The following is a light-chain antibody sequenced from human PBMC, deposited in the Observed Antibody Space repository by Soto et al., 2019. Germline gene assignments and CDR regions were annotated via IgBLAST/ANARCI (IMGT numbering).Light chain of an antibody. Sequence: SALTQPASVSGSPGQSITISCTGTSSDVGGYNYVSWYQHHPGKAPKLMIYEVSNRPSGVSNRFSGSKSVNTASLTISGLQAEDEADYYCSSFAGSNNFPDVFGTGTKGTVL. V-gene: IGLV2-14*01. CDR2: EVS. CDR3: SSFAGSNNFPDV. CDR1: SSDVGGYNY. J-gene: IGLJ1*01.